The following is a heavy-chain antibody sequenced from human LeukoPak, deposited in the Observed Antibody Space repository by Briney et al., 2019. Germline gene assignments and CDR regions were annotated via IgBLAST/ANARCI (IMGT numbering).Heavy chain of an antibody. J-gene: IGHJ4*02. CDR2: INVNGGAM. Sequence: GGSLRLSCAASGFSFKDYYLSWIRQAPGKGLEWVSFINVNGGAMYYADFVEGRFTISRDNAKSSLYLEMNSLRVEDTAVYYCARGPRILAAGSYYFDYWGQGSLVTVSS. CDR3: ARGPRILAAGSYYFDY. D-gene: IGHD6-13*01. CDR1: GFSFKDYY. V-gene: IGHV3-11*01.